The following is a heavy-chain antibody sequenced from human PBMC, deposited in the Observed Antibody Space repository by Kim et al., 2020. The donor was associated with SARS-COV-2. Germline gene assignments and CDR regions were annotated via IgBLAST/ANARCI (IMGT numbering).Heavy chain of an antibody. Sequence: GGSLRLSCAASGFRLSGYDMNWVRLAPGEGLEWVSAISGRGITYYTDSVKGRLTISRDDSKNTLSLQMNSLRVEDTAVYYCARVPNYANYVNWFDPWGQGTLVTVSS. J-gene: IGHJ5*02. D-gene: IGHD1-7*01. CDR1: GFRLSGYD. V-gene: IGHV3-23*01. CDR3: ARVPNYANYVNWFDP. CDR2: ISGRGIT.